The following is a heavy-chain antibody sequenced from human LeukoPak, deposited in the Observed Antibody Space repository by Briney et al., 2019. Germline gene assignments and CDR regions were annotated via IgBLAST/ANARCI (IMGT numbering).Heavy chain of an antibody. V-gene: IGHV3-15*01. CDR3: ATVSENYESSGFRGGSVGY. CDR1: GFTFSNAW. Sequence: PGGSLRLSCAVSGFTFSNAWMSWVRQAPGKGLEWVGRIKRKINGGTTDYAAPVKGRFTISRDDSKNTLYLQMNSLKTEDTAVYYCATVSENYESSGFRGGSVGYWGQGTLVTVSS. CDR2: IKRKINGGTT. D-gene: IGHD3-22*01. J-gene: IGHJ4*02.